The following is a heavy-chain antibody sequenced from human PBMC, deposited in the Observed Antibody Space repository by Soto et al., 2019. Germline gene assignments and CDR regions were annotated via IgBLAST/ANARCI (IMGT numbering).Heavy chain of an antibody. J-gene: IGHJ6*02. CDR3: ARGFRSIVVVPAAPYGMDV. Sequence: PSETLSLTCTVSGDSISGGASFWSWIRQPPGKGLEWIANVYYSGSSYYNPSLKSRLTISVDTTKNQFSLQLKSMTAADTAVYYCARGFRSIVVVPAAPYGMDVWGQGTTVTVSS. V-gene: IGHV4-30-4*01. CDR1: GDSISGGASF. D-gene: IGHD2-2*01. CDR2: VYYSGSS.